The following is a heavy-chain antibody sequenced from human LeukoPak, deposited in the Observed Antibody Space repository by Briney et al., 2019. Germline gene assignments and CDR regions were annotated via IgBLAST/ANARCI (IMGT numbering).Heavy chain of an antibody. J-gene: IGHJ3*02. Sequence: GGSLRLSCAASGFMFSNFAMSWVRQAPGKGLEWVSTIYYSGGNTYSADSVKGRFTISRDNSKNTLYLQMNSLRAEDTAVYYCAKDRIAAAVHDAFDIWGQGTMVTVSS. CDR3: AKDRIAAAVHDAFDI. V-gene: IGHV3-23*01. CDR1: GFMFSNFA. D-gene: IGHD6-13*01. CDR2: IYYSGGNT.